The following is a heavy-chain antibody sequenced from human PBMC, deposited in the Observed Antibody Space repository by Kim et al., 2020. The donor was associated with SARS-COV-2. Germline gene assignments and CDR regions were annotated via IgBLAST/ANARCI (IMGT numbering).Heavy chain of an antibody. CDR3: AREAAAGRGYYYGMDV. J-gene: IGHJ6*02. CDR2: IYSGGST. CDR1: GFTVSSNY. Sequence: GGSLRLSCAASGFTVSSNYMSWVRQAPGKGLEWVSVIYSGGSTYYADSVKGRFTISRDNSKNTLYLQMNSLRAEDTAVYYCAREAAAGRGYYYGMDVWGQGTTVTVSS. V-gene: IGHV3-66*01. D-gene: IGHD6-13*01.